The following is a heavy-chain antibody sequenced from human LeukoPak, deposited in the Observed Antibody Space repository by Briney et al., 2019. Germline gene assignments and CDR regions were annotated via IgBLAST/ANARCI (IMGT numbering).Heavy chain of an antibody. Sequence: GGSLRLSCAASGFSFSGYSMNWVRHAPGKGLEWVCSISSRSTYIYYADSLKGRFTISRDNAKNSLHLQMKGLRVEDTAVYYCARGAFDYPGRDYFDYWGQGTQVTVSS. CDR2: ISSRSTYI. CDR1: GFSFSGYS. V-gene: IGHV3-21*06. D-gene: IGHD3-9*01. CDR3: ARGAFDYPGRDYFDY. J-gene: IGHJ4*02.